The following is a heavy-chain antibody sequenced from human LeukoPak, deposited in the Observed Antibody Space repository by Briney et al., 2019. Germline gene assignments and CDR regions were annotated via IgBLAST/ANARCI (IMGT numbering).Heavy chain of an antibody. CDR2: TYTSGST. CDR3: ARYTYGNYYFDY. CDR1: GGSISSYY. D-gene: IGHD5-18*01. Sequence: SETLSLTCTVSGGSISSYYWSWIRQPAGKGLEWIGRTYTSGSTNYNPSLKSRVTMSVDTSKNQFSLQLTSVTAADTAVYYCARYTYGNYYFDYWGQGTLVTVSS. J-gene: IGHJ4*02. V-gene: IGHV4-4*07.